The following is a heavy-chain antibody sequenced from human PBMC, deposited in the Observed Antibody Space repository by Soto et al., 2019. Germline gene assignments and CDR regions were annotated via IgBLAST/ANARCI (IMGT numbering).Heavy chain of an antibody. V-gene: IGHV3-23*01. CDR2: ISGSGGST. D-gene: IGHD2-2*02. J-gene: IGHJ6*02. CDR1: GFTFSSYA. CDR3: AKDHCSSTSCYTGPYGMDV. Sequence: LRLSCAASGFTFSSYAMSWVRQAPGKGLEWVSAISGSGGSTYYADSVKGRFTISRDNSKSTLYLQMNSLRAEDTAVYYCAKDHCSSTSCYTGPYGMDVWGQGTTVTVSS.